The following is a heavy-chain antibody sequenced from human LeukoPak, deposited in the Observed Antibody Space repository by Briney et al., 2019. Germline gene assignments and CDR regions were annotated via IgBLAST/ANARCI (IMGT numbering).Heavy chain of an antibody. CDR2: ITDSGGST. CDR1: GFTFSSYA. CDR3: AKGDRTSGWSN. J-gene: IGHJ4*02. V-gene: IGHV3-23*01. Sequence: PGGSLRLSCAASGFTFSSYAMSWVRQAPVKGLEWVSAITDSGGSTYYRDSVKGRFTISRDNSKNTLYLQMSSLRAEDTAVYYCAKGDRTSGWSNWGQGTLVTVSS. D-gene: IGHD6-19*01.